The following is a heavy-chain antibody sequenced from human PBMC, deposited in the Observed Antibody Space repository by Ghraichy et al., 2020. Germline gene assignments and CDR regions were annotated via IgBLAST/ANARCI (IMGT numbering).Heavy chain of an antibody. CDR2: IKQDGSEK. CDR3: TRGRKNDYGDYGRAETRN. D-gene: IGHD4-17*01. V-gene: IGHV3-7*04. Sequence: GESLNISCAASGFTFSSYWMSWVRQAPGKGLEWVANIKQDGSEKYYVDSVKGRFTISRDNAKNSLYLQMNSLRAEDTAVYYCTRGRKNDYGDYGRAETRNWGQGTLVTVSS. J-gene: IGHJ4*02. CDR1: GFTFSSYW.